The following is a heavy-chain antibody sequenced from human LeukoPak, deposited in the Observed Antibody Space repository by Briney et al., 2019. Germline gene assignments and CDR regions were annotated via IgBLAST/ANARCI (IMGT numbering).Heavy chain of an antibody. CDR2: ISGSDAGT. V-gene: IGHV3-23*01. CDR3: ARALHNDSSGYLSGCFDY. Sequence: PGGPLRLSCAASGFTFSTYAMSWVRQSPGKGLEWVSAISGSDAGTYYADSVKGRFPISRDNSKNTLYLQMNSLRAEDTAVYYCARALHNDSSGYLSGCFDYWGQGTLVTVSS. D-gene: IGHD3-22*01. J-gene: IGHJ4*02. CDR1: GFTFSTYA.